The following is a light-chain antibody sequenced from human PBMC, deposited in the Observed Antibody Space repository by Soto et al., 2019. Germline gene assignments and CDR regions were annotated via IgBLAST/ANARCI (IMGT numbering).Light chain of an antibody. Sequence: EKVMAQSPATLSVSPGERATPFCRASQSVSSNLAWYQQKPGQAPSLLIYGAFTRATGIPTRFSGTGSGTEFTLTISSLQSEDFALYYCQQYNDWPLTFGQGTKVDIK. CDR3: QQYNDWPLT. V-gene: IGKV3-15*01. CDR1: QSVSSN. CDR2: GAF. J-gene: IGKJ1*01.